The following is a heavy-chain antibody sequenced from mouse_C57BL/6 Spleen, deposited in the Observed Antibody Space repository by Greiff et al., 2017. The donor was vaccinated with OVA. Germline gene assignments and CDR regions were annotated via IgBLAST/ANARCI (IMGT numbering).Heavy chain of an antibody. D-gene: IGHD4-1*01. Sequence: QVQLQQPGAELVRPGSSVKLSCKASGYTFTSYWMDWVKQRPGQGLEWIGNIYPSDSETHYNQKFKDKATLTVDKSSSTAYMQLSSLTSEDSAVYYCARRAGTDYAMDYWCEGTSVTVSS. CDR3: ARRAGTDYAMDY. CDR1: GYTFTSYW. J-gene: IGHJ4*01. CDR2: IYPSDSET. V-gene: IGHV1-61*01.